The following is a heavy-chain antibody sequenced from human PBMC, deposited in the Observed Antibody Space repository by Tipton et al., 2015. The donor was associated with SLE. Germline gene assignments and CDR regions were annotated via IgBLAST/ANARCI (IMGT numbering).Heavy chain of an antibody. CDR3: ARDRAPAGTARRSDAFDI. CDR2: ISAYDGKT. V-gene: IGHV1-18*01. D-gene: IGHD1-7*01. J-gene: IGHJ3*02. CDR1: GYPFSSYG. Sequence: QSGAEVKKPGASVKVSCKASGYPFSSYGLSWVRQAPGQGLEWMGWISAYDGKTNYGQKFKGRVTMTRDTSTSTVYMELSSLRSEDTAVYYCARDRAPAGTARRSDAFDIWGQGTMVTVSS.